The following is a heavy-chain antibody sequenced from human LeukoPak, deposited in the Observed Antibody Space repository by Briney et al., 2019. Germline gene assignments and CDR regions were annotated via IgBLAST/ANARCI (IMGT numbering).Heavy chain of an antibody. CDR2: INSNGGST. D-gene: IGHD3-10*01. Sequence: GGSLRLSCSASGFTFSNYGMQWVRQAPGKGLEYVSAINSNGGSTNYTDSVKGRFTISRDNSKNTLYLQLSSLRTEDTAVYYCVKDQLVWFGELLSYPYHGMDVWGQGTTVTVSS. V-gene: IGHV3-64D*06. J-gene: IGHJ6*02. CDR1: GFTFSNYG. CDR3: VKDQLVWFGELLSYPYHGMDV.